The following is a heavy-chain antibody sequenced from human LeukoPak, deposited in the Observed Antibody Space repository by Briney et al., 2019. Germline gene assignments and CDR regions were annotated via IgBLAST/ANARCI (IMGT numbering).Heavy chain of an antibody. D-gene: IGHD3/OR15-3a*01. J-gene: IGHJ4*02. CDR2: IYPGDSDT. CDR1: GSRFNNYW. V-gene: IGHV5-51*01. Sequence: GGSLKISFKASGSRFNNYWIGWVRPMPGKGLECMGIIYPGDSDTRYSPSFQGQVTISADKSISTAYLQWTSLRASDTAMYYCARGMTGFYTLFDYWGPGTLVTVSS. CDR3: ARGMTGFYTLFDY.